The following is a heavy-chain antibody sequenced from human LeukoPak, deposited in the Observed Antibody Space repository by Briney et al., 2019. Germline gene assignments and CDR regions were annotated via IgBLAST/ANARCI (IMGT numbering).Heavy chain of an antibody. Sequence: GGSLRLSCAASGFTFSSYGMHWVRQAPGKGLEGVAFIRHDGSNKYYADSVKGRFTISRDNSKNTLYLQMNSLRAEDTAVYYCAKSSSGYYRASSAFDIWGQGTMVTVSS. J-gene: IGHJ3*02. CDR3: AKSSSGYYRASSAFDI. CDR1: GFTFSSYG. D-gene: IGHD3-22*01. V-gene: IGHV3-30*02. CDR2: IRHDGSNK.